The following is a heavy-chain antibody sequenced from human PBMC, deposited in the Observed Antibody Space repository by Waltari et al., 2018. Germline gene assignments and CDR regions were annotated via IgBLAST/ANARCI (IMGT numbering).Heavy chain of an antibody. CDR2: ISYDGSNK. CDR1: GFTFCSYA. V-gene: IGHV3-30*04. D-gene: IGHD2-2*03. J-gene: IGHJ4*02. CDR3: ARDGYCSSTNCYSFDY. Sequence: QVQLVESGGGVVQPGRSLRLSCAASGFTFCSYAKHGVRQAPGKGLEWVAVISYDGSNKYYADSVKGRFTISRDNSKNTLYLQMNSLRAEDTAVYYCARDGYCSSTNCYSFDYWGQGTLVTVSS.